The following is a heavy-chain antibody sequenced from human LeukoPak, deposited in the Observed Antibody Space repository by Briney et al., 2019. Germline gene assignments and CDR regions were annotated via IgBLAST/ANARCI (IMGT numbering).Heavy chain of an antibody. CDR2: ISGSGGST. V-gene: IGHV3-23*01. J-gene: IGHJ5*02. Sequence: GGSLRLSCAASGFTFSSYAMSWVRQAPGKGLEWVSAISGSGGSTYYADSVKGRFTISRDNSKNTLYLQMNSLRAEDTAVYYCAKRKVGATAPNWFDPWGQGTLVTVSS. D-gene: IGHD1-26*01. CDR1: GFTFSSYA. CDR3: AKRKVGATAPNWFDP.